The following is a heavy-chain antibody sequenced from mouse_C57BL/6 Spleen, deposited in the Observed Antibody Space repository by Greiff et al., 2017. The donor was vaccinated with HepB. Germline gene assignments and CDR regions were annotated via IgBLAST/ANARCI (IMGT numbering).Heavy chain of an antibody. V-gene: IGHV5-17*01. D-gene: IGHD1-1*01. J-gene: IGHJ2*01. CDR2: ISSGSSTI. Sequence: EVQLVESGGGLVKPGGSLKLSCAASGFTFSDYGMHWVRQAPEKGLEWVAYISSGSSTIYYADTVKGRFTISRDNAKNTLFLQMTSLRSEDTAMYYCARNTHYYGSSYLDYWGQGTTLTVSS. CDR1: GFTFSDYG. CDR3: ARNTHYYGSSYLDY.